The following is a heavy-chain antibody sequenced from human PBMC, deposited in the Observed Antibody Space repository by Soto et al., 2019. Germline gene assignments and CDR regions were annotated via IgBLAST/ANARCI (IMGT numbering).Heavy chain of an antibody. CDR3: ARVGYGDYVGWWAFDI. Sequence: SVKVSCKASGGTFSGYAISWVRQAPGQGLEWMGGIIPIFGTANYAQKFQGRVTITADESTSTAYMELSSLRSEDTAVYYCARVGYGDYVGWWAFDIWGQGTMVTVSS. CDR1: GGTFSGYA. V-gene: IGHV1-69*13. D-gene: IGHD4-17*01. J-gene: IGHJ3*02. CDR2: IIPIFGTA.